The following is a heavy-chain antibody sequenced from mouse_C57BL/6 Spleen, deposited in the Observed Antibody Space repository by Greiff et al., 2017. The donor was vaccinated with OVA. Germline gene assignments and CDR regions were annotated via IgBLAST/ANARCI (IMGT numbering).Heavy chain of an antibody. J-gene: IGHJ4*01. CDR3: ARYLFYYGSSPYYAMDY. Sequence: EVKVEESGGGLVQPGGSLSLSCAASGFTFTDYYMSWVRQPPGKALEWLGFIRNKANGYTTEYSASVKGRFTISRDNSQSILYLQMNALRAEDSATYYCARYLFYYGSSPYYAMDYWGQGTSVTVSS. D-gene: IGHD1-1*01. V-gene: IGHV7-3*01. CDR1: GFTFTDYY. CDR2: IRNKANGYTT.